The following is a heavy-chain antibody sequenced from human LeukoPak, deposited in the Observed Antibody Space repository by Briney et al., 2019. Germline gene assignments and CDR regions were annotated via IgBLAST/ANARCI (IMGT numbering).Heavy chain of an antibody. J-gene: IGHJ4*02. CDR2: IDWDDDK. D-gene: IGHD3-10*01. V-gene: IGHV2-70*04. CDR3: ARNPLLWFGEFYFDY. Sequence: ASGPALVKPTQTLTRTCTFSGFSPSTRGMRASWIRQPLGKALEWLARIDWDDDKFYSTSLKTRLTISKDTSKNQVVLTMTNMDPLDTATYYCARNPLLWFGEFYFDYWGQGTLVTVSS. CDR1: GFSPSTRGMR.